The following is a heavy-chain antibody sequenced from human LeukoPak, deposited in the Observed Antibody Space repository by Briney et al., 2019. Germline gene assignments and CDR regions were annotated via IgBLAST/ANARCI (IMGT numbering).Heavy chain of an antibody. Sequence: PSETLSLTCTVSGDSINNYYWSWIRQPPGKGPEGIGNINDSGSTISNPSLRSRATISVDMSKKHFFLDLSSVTAADTAVYYCARQTGSGLFTLPGGQGTLVTVSS. V-gene: IGHV4-59*01. D-gene: IGHD3/OR15-3a*01. J-gene: IGHJ4*02. CDR1: GDSINNYY. CDR2: INDSGST. CDR3: ARQTGSGLFTLP.